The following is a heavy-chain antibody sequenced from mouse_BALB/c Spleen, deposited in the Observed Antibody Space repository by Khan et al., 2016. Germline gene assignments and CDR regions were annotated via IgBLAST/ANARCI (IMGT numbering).Heavy chain of an antibody. V-gene: IGHV2-6-7*01. CDR2: IWGDGST. CDR3: AGGGEDD. CDR1: GFSLTGYG. J-gene: IGHJ4*01. Sequence: QVQLKEPGPGLVAPSQSLSITCTVSGFSLTGYGVNWVRQPPGKGLEWLGMIWGDGSTDYNSALKSRLSISKDNSRSQVFLKRNGLQTDETARYYCAGGGEDDWGQGTSVTVSS.